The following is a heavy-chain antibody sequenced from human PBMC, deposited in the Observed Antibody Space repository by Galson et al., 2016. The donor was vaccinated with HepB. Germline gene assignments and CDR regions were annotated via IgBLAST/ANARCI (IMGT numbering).Heavy chain of an antibody. CDR3: ATIAGATTY. Sequence: SVKVSCKASGYTFTSYIMHWVRQAPGQRLEWMGWINAGNGNTKYSQKVQARVTITRDTSASTAYMELSSLRSEDTAVFYSATIAGATTYWCQGTLVTVSS. CDR1: GYTFTSYI. CDR2: INAGNGNT. J-gene: IGHJ4*02. D-gene: IGHD1-26*01. V-gene: IGHV1-3*01.